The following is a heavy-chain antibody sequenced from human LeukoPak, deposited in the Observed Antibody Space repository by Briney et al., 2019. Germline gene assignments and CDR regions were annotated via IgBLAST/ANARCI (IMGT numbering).Heavy chain of an antibody. J-gene: IGHJ6*03. CDR3: ARVSTRVITIFGVALSSPYYMDV. CDR2: MNPNSGNT. V-gene: IGHV1-8*03. CDR1: GYTFTSYD. Sequence: ASVKVSCKASGYTFTSYDINWVRQATGQGLEWMGWMNPNSGNTGYAQKFQGRVTITRNTSISTAYMELSSLRSEDTAVYYCARVSTRVITIFGVALSSPYYMDVWGKGTTVTVSS. D-gene: IGHD3-3*01.